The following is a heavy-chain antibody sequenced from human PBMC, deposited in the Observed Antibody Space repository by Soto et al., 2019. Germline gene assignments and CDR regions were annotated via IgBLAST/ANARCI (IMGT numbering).Heavy chain of an antibody. CDR3: ARVASNYLSDWYFDL. CDR1: GYTFTGYY. Sequence: ASVKVSCKASGYTFTGYYMHWVRQAPGQGLEWMGWINPNSGGTNYAQKFQGRVTMTRDTSISTAYMELSRLRSDDTAVYYCARVASNYLSDWYFDLWGRGTLVTVSS. V-gene: IGHV1-2*02. D-gene: IGHD3-10*01. J-gene: IGHJ2*01. CDR2: INPNSGGT.